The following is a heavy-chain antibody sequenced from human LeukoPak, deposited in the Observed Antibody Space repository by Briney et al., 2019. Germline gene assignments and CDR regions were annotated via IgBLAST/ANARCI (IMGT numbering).Heavy chain of an antibody. J-gene: IGHJ4*02. D-gene: IGHD3-16*02. CDR1: GFTCSSYA. V-gene: IGHV3-23*01. CDR2: ISGSGGST. Sequence: PGGSLRLSGAASGFTCSSYAMSWVRQAPGKGLEWVSAISGSGGSTYYADSVKGRFTISRDNSKNTLYLQMNSLRAEDTAVYYCAKDSPENQGPITFGGVIVPTFDYWGQGTLVTVSS. CDR3: AKDSPENQGPITFGGVIVPTFDY.